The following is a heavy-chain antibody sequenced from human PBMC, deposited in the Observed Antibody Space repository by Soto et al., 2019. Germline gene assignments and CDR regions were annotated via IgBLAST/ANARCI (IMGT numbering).Heavy chain of an antibody. V-gene: IGHV1-2*02. CDR3: ASGSLVARGGWYVEFDC. CDR2: INPNSGGT. D-gene: IGHD6-19*01. Sequence: ASVKVSCKASGYTFTGYYMHWVRQAPGQGLEWMGWINPNSGGTNYAQKFQGRVTMTRDTSISTAYMELSRLRSDDTAVYYCASGSLVARGGWYVEFDCWGQGPLVAVSS. CDR1: GYTFTGYY. J-gene: IGHJ4*02.